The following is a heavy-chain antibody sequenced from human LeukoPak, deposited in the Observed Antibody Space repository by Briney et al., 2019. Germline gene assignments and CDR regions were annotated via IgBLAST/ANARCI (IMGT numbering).Heavy chain of an antibody. D-gene: IGHD3-22*01. CDR1: GFTASTHH. CDR3: ARARDYDTYFDY. CDR2: RQPGNVS. Sequence: GGSPRLSCAVSGFTASTHHMAWVRQAPGKGLEWVSVRQPGNVSYYADSVTGRFTTSTDSSKNTLFLQMRDLRAEDTALYYCARARDYDTYFDYWGQGTLVIVFS. V-gene: IGHV3-53*01. J-gene: IGHJ4*01.